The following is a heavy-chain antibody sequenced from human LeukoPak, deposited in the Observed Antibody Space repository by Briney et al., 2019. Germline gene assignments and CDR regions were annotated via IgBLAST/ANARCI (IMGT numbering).Heavy chain of an antibody. Sequence: ASVKVSCKASGYTFTGYYMHWVRQAPGQGLEWMGWINPNSGGTNYAQKFQGRVTMTRDTSISTAYMELSRLRSDDTAVYYCARESGEKVRDDAFDIWGQGTMVTVSS. J-gene: IGHJ3*02. CDR3: ARESGEKVRDDAFDI. CDR1: GYTFTGYY. V-gene: IGHV1-2*02. CDR2: INPNSGGT. D-gene: IGHD3-10*01.